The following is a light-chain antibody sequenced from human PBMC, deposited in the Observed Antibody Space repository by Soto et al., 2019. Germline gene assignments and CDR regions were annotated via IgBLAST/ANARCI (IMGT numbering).Light chain of an antibody. CDR1: QGITSY. Sequence: IQVTQYPSSLSASVGDRVTITCRASQGITSYLAWYQQKPGKAPKLLIYAASALQTGVSSRFSGSGYGTDFALTISNLQPEDFATYFCQQLYSYPLTFGGGTTVEF. J-gene: IGKJ4*01. CDR3: QQLYSYPLT. V-gene: IGKV1-9*01. CDR2: AAS.